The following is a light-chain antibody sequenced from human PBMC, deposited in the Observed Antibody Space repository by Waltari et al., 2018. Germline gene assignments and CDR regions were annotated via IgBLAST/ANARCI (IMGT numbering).Light chain of an antibody. CDR2: EDN. J-gene: IGLJ2*01. CDR1: RGSIASNY. V-gene: IGLV6-57*03. CDR3: QSYDSSNVV. Sequence: NFMLTQPHSVSASPGKTVTIPCTRSRGSIASNYVQWYQQRPGSAPTTVIYEDNQRPSGVPDRFSGSIDSSSNSASLTISGLKTEDEADYYCQSYDSSNVVFGGGTKLTVL.